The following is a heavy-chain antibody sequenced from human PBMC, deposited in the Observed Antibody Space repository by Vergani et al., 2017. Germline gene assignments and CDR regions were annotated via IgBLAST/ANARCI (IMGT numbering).Heavy chain of an antibody. V-gene: IGHV4-39*01. CDR2: IYYSGST. J-gene: IGHJ4*02. Sequence: QLQLQESGPGLVQPSETLSLTCTVSGGSISSSSYYWGWIRQPPGKGLEWIGSIYYSGSTYYNPSLQSRVTISVDTSKNQFSLKLSSVTAADTAVYYGARQSGSYYVLWGQGTLVTVSS. CDR1: GGSISSSSYY. D-gene: IGHD1-26*01. CDR3: ARQSGSYYVL.